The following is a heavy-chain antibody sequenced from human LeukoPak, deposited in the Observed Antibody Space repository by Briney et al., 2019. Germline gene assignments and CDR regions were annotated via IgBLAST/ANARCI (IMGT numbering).Heavy chain of an antibody. Sequence: KSGGSLRLSCAASGFTFSNAWMSWVRQAPGKGLEWVGRIKSKTDGGTTDYAAPVKGRFTISRDDSKNTLYLQMNSLKTEDTAVYYCTTINVRVVITPLSHYYYYYMDVWGKGTTVTVSS. CDR3: TTINVRVVITPLSHYYYYYMDV. V-gene: IGHV3-15*01. J-gene: IGHJ6*03. CDR1: GFTFSNAW. CDR2: IKSKTDGGTT. D-gene: IGHD3-10*01.